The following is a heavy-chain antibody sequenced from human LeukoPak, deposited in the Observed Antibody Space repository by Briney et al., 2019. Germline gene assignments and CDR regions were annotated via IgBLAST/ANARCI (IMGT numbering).Heavy chain of an antibody. CDR2: IRYDGSNK. J-gene: IGHJ4*02. CDR1: GFTFDDYA. Sequence: GRSLRLSCAASGFTFDDYAMHWVRQAPGKGLEWVAFIRYDGSNKYYADSVKGRFTISRDNAKNTLYLQMNSLRAEDTAVYYCARDMAAGTDFDYWGQGTLVTVSS. V-gene: IGHV3-33*08. D-gene: IGHD6-13*01. CDR3: ARDMAAGTDFDY.